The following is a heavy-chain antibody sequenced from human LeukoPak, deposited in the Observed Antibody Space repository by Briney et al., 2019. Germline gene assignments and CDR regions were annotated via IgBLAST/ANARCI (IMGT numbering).Heavy chain of an antibody. D-gene: IGHD6-13*01. CDR1: GGSISRSNYF. CDR3: AYSSSWYGWFDP. J-gene: IGHJ5*02. Sequence: SETLSLTCTVSGGSISRSNYFWGWIRQPPGKGLEWIGSIYYSGSTYYNPSLRSRVTISVDTSKNQYSLKLTSVTAADTAVYYCAYSSSWYGWFDPWGQGTLVTVSS. CDR2: IYYSGST. V-gene: IGHV4-39*07.